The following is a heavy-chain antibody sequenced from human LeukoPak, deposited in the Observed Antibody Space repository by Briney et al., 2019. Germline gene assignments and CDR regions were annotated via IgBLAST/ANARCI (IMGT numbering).Heavy chain of an antibody. CDR3: AREYYSDSSGSDY. V-gene: IGHV3-7*05. J-gene: IGHJ4*02. CDR1: GFTFSSFE. Sequence: PGGSLRLSCAASGFTFSSFEMNWVRHAPGKGLEWVANINQDGSEKYSVDSVKGRFTISRDNAKNSLYLQMNSLRAEDTAVYYCAREYYSDSSGSDYWGQGTLVTVSS. D-gene: IGHD3-22*01. CDR2: INQDGSEK.